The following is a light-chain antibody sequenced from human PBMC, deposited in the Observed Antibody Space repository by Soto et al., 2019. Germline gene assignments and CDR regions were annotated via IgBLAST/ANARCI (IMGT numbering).Light chain of an antibody. Sequence: DIQMTQSPSSLSASVGDRVTITCRASQSITSYLSWYQQQPGKAPKLLIYAASSLQSGVPSRFIGYGSGTDFTLTISGLEPEDFAVYYCQQYGSSLSTFGQGTKVDIK. CDR3: QQYGSSLST. J-gene: IGKJ1*01. CDR1: QSITSY. V-gene: IGKV1-39*01. CDR2: AAS.